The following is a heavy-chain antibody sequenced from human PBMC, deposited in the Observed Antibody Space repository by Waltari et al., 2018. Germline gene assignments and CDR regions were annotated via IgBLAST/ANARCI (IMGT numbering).Heavy chain of an antibody. CDR1: GDSMSGTNC. D-gene: IGHD2-15*01. Sequence: QLQLQESGPGLVAPSGTLSLTCAVSGDSMSGTNCWSWVRQSPQKGLEWIVQVHHSGKINYNPSFASRVTISGDTSNNQFSLMVTSATAADTAVYYCARDRGRGLYLDTWGPGILVTVSP. CDR3: ARDRGRGLYLDT. J-gene: IGHJ5*02. V-gene: IGHV4-4*02. CDR2: VHHSGKI.